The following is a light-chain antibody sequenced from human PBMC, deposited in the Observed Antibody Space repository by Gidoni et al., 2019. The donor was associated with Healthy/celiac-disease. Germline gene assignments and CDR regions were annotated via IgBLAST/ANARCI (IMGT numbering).Light chain of an antibody. CDR2: KAS. J-gene: IGKJ1*01. V-gene: IGKV1-5*03. Sequence: DIQMTQSPSTLSASVGARVTITCRASQSISSWLAWYQQKPGKAPKLLIHKASSLESGVPSRFSGSGSGTEFTLTISSLQPDDFATYYCQQYNSYSRTFGQGTKVEIK. CDR1: QSISSW. CDR3: QQYNSYSRT.